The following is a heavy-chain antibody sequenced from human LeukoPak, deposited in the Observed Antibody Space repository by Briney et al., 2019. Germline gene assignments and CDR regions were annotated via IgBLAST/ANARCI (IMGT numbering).Heavy chain of an antibody. D-gene: IGHD3-3*01. Sequence: SETLSLTCTVSGGSISSSSYYWGSIRQSPGKGLEWIGSIYYSGSNYYNPSLKSRVSISVDTSKNQYSLKLSSVAAADTAVYYCARAIFGVVIIPVYVWGKGTTVTVSS. J-gene: IGHJ6*04. V-gene: IGHV4-39*01. CDR1: GGSISSSSYY. CDR2: IYYSGSN. CDR3: ARAIFGVVIIPVYV.